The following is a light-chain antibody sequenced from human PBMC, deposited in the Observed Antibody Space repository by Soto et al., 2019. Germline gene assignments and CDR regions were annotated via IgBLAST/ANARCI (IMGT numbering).Light chain of an antibody. Sequence: QSALTQPASVSGSPGQSITISSTGTSSDVGAYNYVSWYQQYPGKAPKVIIYDVSNRPSGVSNRFSGSKSGNTASLTISGLQAEDEADYYCCSYTTSSTVVFGGGTKLTVL. CDR2: DVS. CDR1: SSDVGAYNY. J-gene: IGLJ2*01. V-gene: IGLV2-14*01. CDR3: CSYTTSSTVV.